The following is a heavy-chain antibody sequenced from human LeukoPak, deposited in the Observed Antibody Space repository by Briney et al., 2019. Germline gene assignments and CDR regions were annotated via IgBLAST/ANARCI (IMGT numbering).Heavy chain of an antibody. D-gene: IGHD5-24*01. CDR2: IIPIFGTA. J-gene: IGHJ4*02. V-gene: IGHV1-69*13. Sequence: SVKVSCKASGYTFTSYGISWVRQAPGQGLEWMGGIIPIFGTANYAQKFQGRVTITADESTSTAYMELSSLRSEDTAVYYCARHGDGYIDYWGQGTLITVSS. CDR3: ARHGDGYIDY. CDR1: GYTFTSYG.